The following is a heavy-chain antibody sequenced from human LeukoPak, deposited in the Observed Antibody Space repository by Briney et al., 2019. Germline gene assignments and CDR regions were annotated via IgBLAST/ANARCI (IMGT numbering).Heavy chain of an antibody. J-gene: IGHJ4*02. D-gene: IGHD3-3*01. Sequence: GGSLRLSCAASGFTFSSYSMNWVRQAPGKGLEWVSSISSSSSYIYYADSVKGRFTTSRDNAKNSLYLQMNSLRAEDTAVYYCARGPLRFLEWLLYFDYWGQGTLVTVSS. V-gene: IGHV3-21*01. CDR1: GFTFSSYS. CDR2: ISSSSSYI. CDR3: ARGPLRFLEWLLYFDY.